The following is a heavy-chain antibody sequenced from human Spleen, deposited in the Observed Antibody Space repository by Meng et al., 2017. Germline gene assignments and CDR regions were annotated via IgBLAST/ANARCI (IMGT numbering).Heavy chain of an antibody. CDR3: ARDEDISAAGKLFGDY. CDR1: GYTFTAYY. Sequence: ASVKVSCKASGYTFTAYYIHWVRQVPGQGLEWMGWINPNSGGTHYAPTFQGRVTLTRDTSISTAYMELSGLRSDDTAMYYCARDEDISAAGKLFGDYWGQGTLVTVSS. CDR2: INPNSGGT. J-gene: IGHJ4*02. V-gene: IGHV1-2*02. D-gene: IGHD6-13*01.